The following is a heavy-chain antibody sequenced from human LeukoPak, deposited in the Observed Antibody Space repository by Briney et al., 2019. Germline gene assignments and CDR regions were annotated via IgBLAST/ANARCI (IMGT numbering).Heavy chain of an antibody. V-gene: IGHV1-2*02. CDR3: ARLADCSSSSCRSFDY. CDR2: INPNSGFT. J-gene: IGHJ4*02. CDR1: GYPFTGYY. Sequence: ASVKVPCKASGYPFTGYYLHWVRQAPGQGLEWMGWINPNSGFTNYAQKFQGRVTMTRDTSISTAYMELSRLRPDDTAVYYCARLADCSSSSCRSFDYWGQGTLVTVSS. D-gene: IGHD2-2*01.